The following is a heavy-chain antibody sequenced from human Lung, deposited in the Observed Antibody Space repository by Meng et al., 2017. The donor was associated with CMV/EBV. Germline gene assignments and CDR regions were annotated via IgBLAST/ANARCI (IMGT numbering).Heavy chain of an antibody. CDR2: IKYSGAT. CDR3: ARVIDYPVYSSGRDQWYFDL. CDR1: GGSISSYY. V-gene: IGHV4-59*01. D-gene: IGHD6-19*01. J-gene: IGHJ2*01. Sequence: SETLSLXXTVSGGSISSYYWSWIRQPPGKGLEWIGYIKYSGATNHNASPKSRVAISVDTSKNQFSLQLSYVTAAETAVYYCARVIDYPVYSSGRDQWYFDLWGHGTLVTVSS.